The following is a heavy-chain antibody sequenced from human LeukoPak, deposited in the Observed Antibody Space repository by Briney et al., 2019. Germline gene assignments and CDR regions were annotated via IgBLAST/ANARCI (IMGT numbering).Heavy chain of an antibody. Sequence: SETLSLTCAVYGGSFSGYYWSWIRQPPGKGLEWIGYIYYSGSTNYNPSLKSRVTISVDTSKNQFSLKLSSVTAADTAVYYCARARTSCCGVWFDPWGQGTLVTVSS. CDR2: IYYSGST. D-gene: IGHD2-2*01. J-gene: IGHJ5*02. CDR1: GGSFSGYY. V-gene: IGHV4-59*01. CDR3: ARARTSCCGVWFDP.